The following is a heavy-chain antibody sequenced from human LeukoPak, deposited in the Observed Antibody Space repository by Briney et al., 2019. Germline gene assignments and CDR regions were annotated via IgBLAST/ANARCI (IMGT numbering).Heavy chain of an antibody. CDR1: GYNFTKYW. Sequence: GESLKISCLDSGYNFTKYWIGWVRQMPGKGLEWMGIIYPGDSDTRYSPSFQGQVTISADKSISTAYLQWSSLKASDTAMYYCARRVAAAAEAFDIWGQGTMVTVSS. CDR3: ARRVAAAAEAFDI. D-gene: IGHD6-13*01. CDR2: IYPGDSDT. J-gene: IGHJ3*02. V-gene: IGHV5-51*01.